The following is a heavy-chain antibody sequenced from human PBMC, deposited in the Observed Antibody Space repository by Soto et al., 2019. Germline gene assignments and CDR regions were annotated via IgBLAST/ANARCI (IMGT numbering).Heavy chain of an antibody. D-gene: IGHD5-12*01. CDR2: IIPIFGTA. CDR3: ASGDSGYVPYYYYYRMDV. Sequence: SVKVSCKASAYTFTNYGISWVRQAPGQGLEWMGGIIPIFGTANYAQKFQGRVTITADESTSTAYMELSSLRSEDTAVYYCASGDSGYVPYYYYYRMDVWGQGTTVTVSS. V-gene: IGHV1-69*13. CDR1: AYTFTNYG. J-gene: IGHJ6*02.